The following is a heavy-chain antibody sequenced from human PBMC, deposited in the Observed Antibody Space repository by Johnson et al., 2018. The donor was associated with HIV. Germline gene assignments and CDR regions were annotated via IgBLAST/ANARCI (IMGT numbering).Heavy chain of an antibody. V-gene: IGHV3-30*14. Sequence: QVQLVESGGGVVQPGRSLRLSCAASGFTFSSYAMHWVRQAPGKGLEWVAVISYDGSNKYYTDSVKGRFTISRDNSKNTLYLQMNSLRPEDTAVYYCARARDWNYGDIWGQGTMVTVSS. J-gene: IGHJ3*02. CDR2: ISYDGSNK. CDR1: GFTFSSYA. CDR3: ARARDWNYGDI. D-gene: IGHD1-7*01.